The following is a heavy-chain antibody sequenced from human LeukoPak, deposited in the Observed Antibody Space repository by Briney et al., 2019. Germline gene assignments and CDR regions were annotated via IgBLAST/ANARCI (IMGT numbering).Heavy chain of an antibody. CDR2: INHSGST. V-gene: IGHV4-34*01. CDR1: GGSFSGYY. D-gene: IGHD3-22*01. CDR3: ARGPRKITMIVVVRGAFDI. J-gene: IGHJ3*02. Sequence: KASETLSLTCAVYGGSFSGYYWSWIRQPPGKGLEWIGEINHSGSTNYNPSLKSRVTISVDTSKNQFSLKLSSVTAADTAVYYCARGPRKITMIVVVRGAFDIWGQGTMVTVSS.